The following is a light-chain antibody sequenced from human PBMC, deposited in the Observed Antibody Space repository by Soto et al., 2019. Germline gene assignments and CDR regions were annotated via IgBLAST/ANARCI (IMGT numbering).Light chain of an antibody. Sequence: DIQMTQSPSSLSASIGDRVTITCRASQTIRSSLNWYQQKPGKAPNLLIYSASSLQSGVPSRFSGSGSGTEFTLTISSLQAEDVGTYYCKQSSITLWTFGQGTRVEIK. V-gene: IGKV1-39*01. CDR3: KQSSITLWT. CDR2: SAS. CDR1: QTIRSS. J-gene: IGKJ1*01.